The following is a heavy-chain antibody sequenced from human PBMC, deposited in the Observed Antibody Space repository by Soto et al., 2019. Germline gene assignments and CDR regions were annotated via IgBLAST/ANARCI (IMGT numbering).Heavy chain of an antibody. CDR2: INAGNGNT. Sequence: GASVKVSCKASGYTFTSYAMHWVRQAPGQRLEWMGWINAGNGNTKYSQKFQGRVTITRDTSASTAYMELSSLRSEDTATYYCAHRSDSSDSFDYWGQGTLVTVSS. V-gene: IGHV1-3*01. CDR3: AHRSDSSDSFDY. D-gene: IGHD3-22*01. J-gene: IGHJ4*02. CDR1: GYTFTSYA.